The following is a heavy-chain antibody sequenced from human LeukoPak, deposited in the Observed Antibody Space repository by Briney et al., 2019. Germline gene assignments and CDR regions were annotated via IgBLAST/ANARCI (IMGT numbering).Heavy chain of an antibody. CDR1: GDSISSYY. CDR2: IYYSGGT. J-gene: IGHJ3*02. V-gene: IGHV4-59*08. D-gene: IGHD5-24*01. CDR3: ARHVTISGPYDASDI. Sequence: PSETLSLTCTVSGDSISSYYWSWIRQPPGKGLEWIGYIYYSGGTDYNASLKSRVTTSVDTTKKQSSLKLRSVTAADTAVYYCARHVTISGPYDASDIWGQGTMVTVSP.